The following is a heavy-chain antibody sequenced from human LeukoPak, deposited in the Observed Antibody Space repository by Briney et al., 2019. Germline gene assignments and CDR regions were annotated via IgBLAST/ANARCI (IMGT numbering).Heavy chain of an antibody. CDR2: ISGSGGST. Sequence: QPGGSLRLSCAASGFTFSNYAMSWVRQAPGKGLEWVSAISGSGGSTYYADSVKGRFTISRDNSKSTVSLQMNSLRAEDTAVYYCAKDRSLLVAPCQDYWGHGTLVTVSS. D-gene: IGHD2-15*01. CDR3: AKDRSLLVAPCQDY. J-gene: IGHJ4*01. V-gene: IGHV3-23*01. CDR1: GFTFSNYA.